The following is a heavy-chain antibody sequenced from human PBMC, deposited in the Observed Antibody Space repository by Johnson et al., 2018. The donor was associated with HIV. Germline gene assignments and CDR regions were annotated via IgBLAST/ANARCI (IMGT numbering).Heavy chain of an antibody. CDR1: GFTVSSYD. V-gene: IGHV3-13*01. Sequence: VQLVESGGGLIQPGGSLRLSCAASGFTVSSYDMHWVRQATGKGLEWVSAIGTAGDTYYPGSVKGRFTISRENAKHSLYLQMNSLRAEDTAVYYCARDLPWSSSWESDAFDIWGQGTMVTVSS. CDR3: ARDLPWSSSWESDAFDI. D-gene: IGHD6-13*01. J-gene: IGHJ3*02. CDR2: IGTAGDT.